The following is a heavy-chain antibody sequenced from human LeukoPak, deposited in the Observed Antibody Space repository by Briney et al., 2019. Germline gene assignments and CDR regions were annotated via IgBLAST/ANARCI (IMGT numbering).Heavy chain of an antibody. V-gene: IGHV3-23*01. CDR1: GFTFSSYA. D-gene: IGHD3-10*01. J-gene: IGHJ4*02. CDR2: ISGSGDNT. Sequence: PGGSLRLSCAASGFTFSSYAMSWVRQAPGKGLEWVSAISGSGDNTYYADSVKGRFTISRDNSDNTLYLQMNSLRAEDTAVYYCAKDSPQYGSGSYGLVLDYWGQGTLVTVSS. CDR3: AKDSPQYGSGSYGLVLDY.